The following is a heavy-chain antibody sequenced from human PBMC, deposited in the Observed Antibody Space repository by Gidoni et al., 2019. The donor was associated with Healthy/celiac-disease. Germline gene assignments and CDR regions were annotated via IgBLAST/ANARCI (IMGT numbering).Heavy chain of an antibody. CDR2: INPNSGGT. J-gene: IGHJ5*02. CDR1: GYTFPGYY. D-gene: IGHD2-15*01. CDR3: ARVPSGGSCYRCNWFDP. V-gene: IGHV1-2*02. Sequence: QVQLVQSGAEVKKPGASVKVSCKAPGYTFPGYYMHWVRQAPGQGLEWMGWINPNSGGTNYAQKFQGRVTMTRDTSISTAYMELSRLRSDDTAVYYCARVPSGGSCYRCNWFDPWGQGTLVTVSS.